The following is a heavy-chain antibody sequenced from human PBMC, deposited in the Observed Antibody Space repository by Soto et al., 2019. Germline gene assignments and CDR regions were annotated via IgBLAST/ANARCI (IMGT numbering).Heavy chain of an antibody. V-gene: IGHV4-34*01. CDR2: INHSGST. CDR1: GWSFSGYY. J-gene: IGHJ5*02. CDR3: ARDPRPYFFWCSGYKGRYDP. Sequence: SETLSLACAVYGWSFSGYYWSWIRQPPGKGLEWIGEINHSGSTNYNPSLKSRVTISVDTPKYQFSLKLSSVTAADTAVYYCARDPRPYFFWCSGYKGRYDPWGQGTSVIVSA. D-gene: IGHD5-12*01.